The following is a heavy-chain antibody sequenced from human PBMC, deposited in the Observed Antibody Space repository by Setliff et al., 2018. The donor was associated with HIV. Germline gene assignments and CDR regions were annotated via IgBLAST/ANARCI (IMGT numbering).Heavy chain of an antibody. Sequence: ASVKVSCKASGYTFTSYYLHWVRQAPGQGLEWMGWVNADNGNTKYSEKFQGRVTITRDTAASTVYMEVSSLKSEDTAVYYCAREGQWLAWGQGTLVTVSS. CDR3: AREGQWLA. J-gene: IGHJ5*02. D-gene: IGHD6-19*01. V-gene: IGHV1-3*01. CDR2: VNADNGNT. CDR1: GYTFTSYY.